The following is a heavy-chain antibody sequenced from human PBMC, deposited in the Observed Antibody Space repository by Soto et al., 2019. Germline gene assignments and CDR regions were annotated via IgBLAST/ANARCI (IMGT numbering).Heavy chain of an antibody. Sequence: PGWSLRLSCAASGFTFSSYAMSWVRQAPGKGLEWVSAISGSGGSTYYADSVKGRFTISRDNSKNTLYLQMNSLRAEDTAVYYCAKDPREARYVLRYFDWLSTNYFDYWGQGTLVTVSS. CDR2: ISGSGGST. CDR3: AKDPREARYVLRYFDWLSTNYFDY. CDR1: GFTFSSYA. D-gene: IGHD3-9*01. V-gene: IGHV3-23*01. J-gene: IGHJ4*02.